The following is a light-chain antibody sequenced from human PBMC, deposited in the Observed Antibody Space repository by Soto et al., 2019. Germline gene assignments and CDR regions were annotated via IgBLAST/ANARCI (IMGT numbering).Light chain of an antibody. CDR2: GAS. Sequence: EIVLTQSPGTLSLSPGERATLSCRASQSVSNTYLAWYQQKPGQAPRLLIYGASSRAAGIPDRLSGGGSGTDCTLTISRLEPEDFAVYYCQQYGTSPPVYAFGQGTKLEIK. CDR1: QSVSNTY. V-gene: IGKV3-20*01. J-gene: IGKJ2*01. CDR3: QQYGTSPPVYA.